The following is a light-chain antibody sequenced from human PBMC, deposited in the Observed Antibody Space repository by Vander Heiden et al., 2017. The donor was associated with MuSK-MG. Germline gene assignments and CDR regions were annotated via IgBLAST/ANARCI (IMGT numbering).Light chain of an antibody. V-gene: IGKV3-11*01. J-gene: IGKJ5*01. CDR3: QHRSDWIT. CDR2: GAS. CDR1: QGVSNY. Sequence: VVLTQYPAALPLSPGERATLSCRASQGVSNYLAWYQHKPGQAPRLLIYGASNRATGVPARFGGSGSGTDFTLTISSLEPEDFAVYYCQHRSDWITFGQGTRLEIK.